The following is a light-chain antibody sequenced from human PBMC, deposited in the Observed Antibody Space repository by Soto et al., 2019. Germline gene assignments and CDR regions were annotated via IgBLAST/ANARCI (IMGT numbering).Light chain of an antibody. CDR3: QHYNSYSEA. CDR2: AAS. J-gene: IGKJ1*01. V-gene: IGKV1-6*01. CDR1: QGMRND. Sequence: AIQMTQSPSSLSASVGDRVTITCRASQGMRNDLGWYQQKPGKAPKLLIYAASSLQSGVPSRFSGSGSGTDFTLTISSLQPEDFATYYCQHYNSYSEAFGQGTKVDI.